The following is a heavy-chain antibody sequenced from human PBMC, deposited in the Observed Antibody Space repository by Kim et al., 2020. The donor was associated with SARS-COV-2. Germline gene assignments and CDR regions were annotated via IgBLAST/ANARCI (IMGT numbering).Heavy chain of an antibody. CDR2: INHSGST. V-gene: IGHV4-34*01. CDR1: GGSFSGYY. J-gene: IGHJ4*02. CDR3: AETHYYYDSSGYFFN. Sequence: SETLSLTCAVYGGSFSGYYWSWIRQPPGKGLEWIGEINHSGSTNYNPSLKSRVTISVDTSKNQFSLKLSSVTAADTAVYYCAETHYYYDSSGYFFNWGQGTLVTVSS. D-gene: IGHD3-22*01.